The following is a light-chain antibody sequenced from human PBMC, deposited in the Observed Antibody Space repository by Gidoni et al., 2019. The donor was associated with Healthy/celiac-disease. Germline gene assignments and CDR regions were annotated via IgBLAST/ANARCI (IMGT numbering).Light chain of an antibody. V-gene: IGKV3-20*01. CDR2: GAS. Sequence: EIVLTQSPGTLSLSPGERATLSCRASQSVSSSYLAWYQQKPGQAPRLLIYGASSRATGIPDRFSGSGSGTDFTLTISRLEPEDFAVYYCQQYGSSPTFGQETKLEIK. J-gene: IGKJ2*01. CDR1: QSVSSSY. CDR3: QQYGSSPT.